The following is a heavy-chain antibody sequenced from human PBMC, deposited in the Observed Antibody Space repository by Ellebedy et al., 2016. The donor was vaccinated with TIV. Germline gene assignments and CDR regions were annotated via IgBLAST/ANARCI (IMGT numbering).Heavy chain of an antibody. D-gene: IGHD5-12*01. Sequence: ASVKVSXXSSGYIFTDYYMHWVRQAPGQGLEWMGWVNLNSGATVYAQKFQGRVTMTRDTSITTAYMDLSRLRSDDTAVYYCARDLSGYDFGYWGQGTLVTVSS. CDR2: VNLNSGAT. J-gene: IGHJ4*02. V-gene: IGHV1-2*02. CDR3: ARDLSGYDFGY. CDR1: GYIFTDYY.